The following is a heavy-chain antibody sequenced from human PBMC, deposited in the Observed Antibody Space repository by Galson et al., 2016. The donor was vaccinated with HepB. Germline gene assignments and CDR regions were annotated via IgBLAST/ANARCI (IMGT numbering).Heavy chain of an antibody. D-gene: IGHD6-19*01. CDR2: IYTSGYT. J-gene: IGHJ3*02. CDR3: ARDLSSGFYADAFDI. Sequence: SETLSLTCTVSGDSFSGYSWSWIRQPAGKGLEWIGRIYTSGYTAYNSSLKSRVTMSVDTSKRQFSLKVISVTAADTAMYYCARDLSSGFYADAFDIWGQGTMVTVSS. V-gene: IGHV4-4*07. CDR1: GDSFSGYS.